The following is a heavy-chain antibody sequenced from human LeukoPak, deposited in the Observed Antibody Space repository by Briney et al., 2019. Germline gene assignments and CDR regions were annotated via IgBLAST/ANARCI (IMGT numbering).Heavy chain of an antibody. V-gene: IGHV4-38-2*02. Sequence: PSETLSLTCTVSGYSISSGYYWGWIRQPPGKGLEWIGSIYHSGSTYYNPSLKSRVTISVDTSKNQFSLKLSSVTAADTAVYYCARESTDLGYCSSTSCYSFDPWGQGTLVTVSS. D-gene: IGHD2-2*01. J-gene: IGHJ5*02. CDR1: GYSISSGYY. CDR2: IYHSGST. CDR3: ARESTDLGYCSSTSCYSFDP.